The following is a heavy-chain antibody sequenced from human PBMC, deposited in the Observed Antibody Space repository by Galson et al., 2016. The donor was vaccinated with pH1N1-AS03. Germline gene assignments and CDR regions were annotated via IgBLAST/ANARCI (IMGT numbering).Heavy chain of an antibody. D-gene: IGHD3-3*01. J-gene: IGHJ4*02. CDR3: AKDSPTNYNFWGGYYRAYGLDV. Sequence: SLRLSCAASGFTFSSYAMSWVRQAPGKGLEWVSIISGNGGSTYYADSVKGRFTISRDSSKNTLYLQMNRLRAEDTAVYYCAKDSPTNYNFWGGYYRAYGLDVWGQGTLVTVAS. V-gene: IGHV3-23*01. CDR2: ISGNGGST. CDR1: GFTFSSYA.